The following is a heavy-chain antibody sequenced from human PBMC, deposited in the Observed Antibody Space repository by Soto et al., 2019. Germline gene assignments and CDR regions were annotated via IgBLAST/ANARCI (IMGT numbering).Heavy chain of an antibody. CDR1: GYTFTSYG. J-gene: IGHJ6*02. V-gene: IGHV1-18*01. Sequence: ASVKVSCKASGYTFTSYGISWVRQAPGQGLEWMGWISAYNGNTNYAQKLQGRVTMTTDTSTSTAYMELRSLRSDDTAVYYCARGSGYGSALTYGYYYYGMDVWGQGTTVTVSS. CDR2: ISAYNGNT. CDR3: ARGSGYGSALTYGYYYYGMDV. D-gene: IGHD3-10*01.